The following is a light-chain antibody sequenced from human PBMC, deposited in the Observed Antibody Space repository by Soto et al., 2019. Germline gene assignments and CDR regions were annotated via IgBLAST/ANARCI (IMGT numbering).Light chain of an antibody. CDR3: QQYDKWPRT. CDR2: GAS. J-gene: IGKJ1*01. V-gene: IGKV3D-15*01. CDR1: QSVSSN. Sequence: EIVMTQSPGTLSVSPGERATLSCRASQSVSSNLAWYQQKPGQAPRLLIYGASTRATGSPDRFSGGGSGAEYTLTISSLQSEDFAVYYCQQYDKWPRTFGQGTKVDIK.